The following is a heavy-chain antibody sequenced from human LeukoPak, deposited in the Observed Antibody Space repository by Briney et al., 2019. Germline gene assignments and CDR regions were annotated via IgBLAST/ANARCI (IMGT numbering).Heavy chain of an antibody. CDR3: ARGGARQYYFDY. CDR1: GGSISTYY. CDR2: ILYSGST. J-gene: IGHJ4*02. D-gene: IGHD1-26*01. V-gene: IGHV4-59*01. Sequence: SETLSLTCTVSGGSISTYYWNWIRQPPGKGLEWIGYILYSGSTNYNPSLKSRVTISVDTSNNRFSLKLSSVTAADTAVYYCARGGARQYYFDYWGQGTLVTVSS.